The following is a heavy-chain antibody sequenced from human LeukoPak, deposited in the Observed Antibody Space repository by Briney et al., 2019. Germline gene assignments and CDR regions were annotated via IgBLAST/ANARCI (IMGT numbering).Heavy chain of an antibody. D-gene: IGHD1-26*01. J-gene: IGHJ4*02. CDR2: VSAYNGKT. CDR1: GYTFTTSY. Sequence: ASVRVSCKASGYTFTTSYISWVRQAPGQGLEWMGWVSAYNGKTSYAQKFQGRVTMTTDSSTNTAYMDLTSLRSDDTAVYYCARGGTYYPCIDYWGQGTPVTVSS. V-gene: IGHV1-18*01. CDR3: ARGGTYYPCIDY.